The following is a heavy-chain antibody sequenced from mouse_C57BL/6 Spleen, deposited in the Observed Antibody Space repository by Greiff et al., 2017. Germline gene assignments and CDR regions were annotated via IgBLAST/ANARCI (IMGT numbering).Heavy chain of an antibody. CDR3: VRHEIYSGDMDY. V-gene: IGHV10-1*01. CDR2: IRSKSNNYAT. D-gene: IGHD1-1*01. CDR1: GFSFNTYA. J-gene: IGHJ4*01. Sequence: EVKLVESGGGLVQPKGSLKLSCAASGFSFNTYAMNWVRQAPGKGLEWVARIRSKSNNYATYYADSVKDRFTISRDDSESMLYLQMNNLKTEDTAMYYCVRHEIYSGDMDYWGQGTSVTVSS.